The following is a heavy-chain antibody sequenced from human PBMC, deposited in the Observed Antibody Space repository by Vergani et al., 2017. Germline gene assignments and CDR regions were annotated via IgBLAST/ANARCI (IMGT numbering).Heavy chain of an antibody. D-gene: IGHD2-21*02. J-gene: IGHJ4*02. Sequence: VQLLESGGGLVQPGGSLRLSCAASGFTFSNFGMHWIRQAPGKGLEWLAYIGKDGINTRYRDAVKGRLTVSRDNSKDLLYLQMDSLRSEDTALYYCAKYLRDSTDGLPDSWGPGTLVIVSS. CDR3: AKYLRDSTDGLPDS. V-gene: IGHV3-30*02. CDR2: IGKDGINT. CDR1: GFTFSNFG.